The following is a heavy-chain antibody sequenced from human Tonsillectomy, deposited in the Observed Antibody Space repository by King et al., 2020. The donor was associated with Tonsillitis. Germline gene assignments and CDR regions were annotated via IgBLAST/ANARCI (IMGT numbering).Heavy chain of an antibody. CDR1: GFTFSNYA. J-gene: IGHJ5*02. CDR3: ARDPAASPTTLTYNWFDP. D-gene: IGHD4-17*01. Sequence: VQLVESGGGLIQPGGSLRLSCAASGFTFSNYAMSWVRQAPGKGLEWVSALSGNGRSTYNADSVKGRFTISRDNSKNTLYLQMNSLRAEDTAIYYCARDPAASPTTLTYNWFDPWGQGTLVTVSS. V-gene: IGHV3-23*04. CDR2: LSGNGRST.